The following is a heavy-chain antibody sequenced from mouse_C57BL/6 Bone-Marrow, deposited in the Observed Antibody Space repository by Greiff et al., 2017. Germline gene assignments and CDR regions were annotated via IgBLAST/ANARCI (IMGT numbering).Heavy chain of an antibody. CDR1: GFTFSSYA. CDR2: ISDGGSYT. J-gene: IGHJ1*03. Sequence: EVQRVESGGGLVKPGGSLKLSCAASGFTFSSYAMSWVRQTPEKRLEWVATISDGGSYTYYPDNVKGRFTISRDNAKNNLYLQMSHLKSEDTAMDYCARDQDGSSYWYFDVWGTGTTVTVSS. CDR3: ARDQDGSSYWYFDV. V-gene: IGHV5-4*01. D-gene: IGHD1-1*01.